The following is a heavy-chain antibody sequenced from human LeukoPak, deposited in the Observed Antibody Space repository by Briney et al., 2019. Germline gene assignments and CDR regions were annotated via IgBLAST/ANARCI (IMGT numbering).Heavy chain of an antibody. CDR2: IIPILGIA. CDR1: GGTFSSYA. CDR3: ARETYYYDSSGYYYFDY. V-gene: IGHV1-69*04. J-gene: IGHJ4*02. D-gene: IGHD3-22*01. Sequence: SVKVSCKASGGTFSSYAISWVRQAPGQGLEWMGRIIPILGIANYAQKFQGRVTITADKSTSTAYMELSSLRSEDTAVYYRARETYYYDSSGYYYFDYWGQGTLVTVSS.